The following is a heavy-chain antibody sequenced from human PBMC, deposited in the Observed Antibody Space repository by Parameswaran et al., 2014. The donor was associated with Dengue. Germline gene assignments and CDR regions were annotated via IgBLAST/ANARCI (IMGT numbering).Heavy chain of an antibody. D-gene: IGHD1-26*01. V-gene: IGHV1-46*01. CDR3: ARQFSGSYYFDY. Sequence: WVRQAPGQGLEWMGIISPSGGSTSYAQKFQGRVTMTRDTSTSTVYMELSSLRSEDTAVYYCARQFSGSYYFDYWGQGTLVTVSS. J-gene: IGHJ4*02. CDR2: ISPSGGST.